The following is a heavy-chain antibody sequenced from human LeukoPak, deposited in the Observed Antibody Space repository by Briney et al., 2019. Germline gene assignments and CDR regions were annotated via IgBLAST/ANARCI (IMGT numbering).Heavy chain of an antibody. CDR3: ARDREYGSGSYYKGFSWFDP. V-gene: IGHV4-39*07. CDR1: GGSISSSSYY. CDR2: IYYSGST. D-gene: IGHD3-10*01. J-gene: IGHJ5*02. Sequence: SETLSLTCTVSGGSISSSSYYWGWIRQPPGKGLEWIGSIYYSGSTYYNPSLKSRVTISVDTSKNQFSLKLSSVTAADTAVYYCARDREYGSGSYYKGFSWFDPWGQGTLVTVSS.